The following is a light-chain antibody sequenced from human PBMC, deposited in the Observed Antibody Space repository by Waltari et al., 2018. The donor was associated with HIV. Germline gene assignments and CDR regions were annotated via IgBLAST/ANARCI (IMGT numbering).Light chain of an antibody. J-gene: IGLJ2*01. Sequence: QSVLTQPPSVSAAPGQKVTISCSGSSSNIGHNYVSWYQQLPGTAPKLLIYENNKRPSGIPDRFAGSKSGTSATLGITGLQTGDEAEYYCGTWDSSLSVVFGGGTKLTVL. CDR2: ENN. CDR3: GTWDSSLSVV. V-gene: IGLV1-51*02. CDR1: SSNIGHNY.